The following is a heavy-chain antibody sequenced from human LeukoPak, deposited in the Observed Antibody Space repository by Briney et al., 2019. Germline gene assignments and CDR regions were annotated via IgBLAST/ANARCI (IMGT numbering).Heavy chain of an antibody. CDR3: ARLMRDRITMIV. V-gene: IGHV1-18*01. J-gene: IGHJ4*02. CDR2: ISAYNGNT. Sequence: GASVNVSCEASGYTFTSYGISWVRQAPGQGLEWMGWISAYNGNTNYAQKLQGRVTMTTDTSTSTAYMELRSLRSDDTAVYYCARLMRDRITMIVWGQGTLVTVSS. CDR1: GYTFTSYG. D-gene: IGHD3-22*01.